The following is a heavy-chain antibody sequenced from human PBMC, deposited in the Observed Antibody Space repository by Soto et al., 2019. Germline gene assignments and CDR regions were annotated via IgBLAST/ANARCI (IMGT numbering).Heavy chain of an antibody. Sequence: QVQLQESGPGLVKPSQTLSLTCTVSGGSISSGGYYWSWIRQHPGKGLEWIGYIYYSGSTYYNPSLKSRVTISVDTTKNQFSLKLSSVTAADTAVYYCARLASGPVYFDYWGQGTLVTVSS. CDR1: GGSISSGGYY. V-gene: IGHV4-31*03. CDR2: IYYSGST. J-gene: IGHJ4*02. D-gene: IGHD3-10*01. CDR3: ARLASGPVYFDY.